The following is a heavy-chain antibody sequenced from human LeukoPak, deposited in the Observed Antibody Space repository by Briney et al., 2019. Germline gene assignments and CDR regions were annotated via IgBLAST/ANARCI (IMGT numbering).Heavy chain of an antibody. V-gene: IGHV1-2*02. D-gene: IGHD4-17*01. CDR2: INPNSGGT. Sequence: ASVKVSCKASGGTFSSYAISWVRQAPGQGLEWMGWINPNSGGTNYAQKFQGRVTMTRDTSISTAYMELSRLRSDDTAVYYCARGRNTVTTPFDYWGQGTLVTVSS. CDR3: ARGRNTVTTPFDY. CDR1: GGTFSSYA. J-gene: IGHJ4*02.